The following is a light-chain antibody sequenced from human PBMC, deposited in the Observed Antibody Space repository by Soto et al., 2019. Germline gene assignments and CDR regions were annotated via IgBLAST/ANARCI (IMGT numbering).Light chain of an antibody. J-gene: IGKJ4*01. CDR3: QQYHLWPLT. Sequence: EIVMTQSPATLSVSPGERATLYCWASQSVSSNLAWYQRKPGQAPRLLIYGASTRATGIPARFSGSGSGTEFTLTVGSLQSEDFAVYYCQQYHLWPLTFGGGTKVEIK. CDR2: GAS. CDR1: QSVSSN. V-gene: IGKV3-15*01.